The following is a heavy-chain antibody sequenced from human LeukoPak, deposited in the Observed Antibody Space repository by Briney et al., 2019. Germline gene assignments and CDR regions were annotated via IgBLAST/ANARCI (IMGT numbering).Heavy chain of an antibody. Sequence: GGSLRLSCAAAGFTFGDFGMHWVRQAPGKGLEWMALIWKDGSDEFYADSVKGRFTISRDNSRNTLSLQMNSLRGEDTAVYYSAREDAFQLEESLDQWGKETLVTVSS. CDR1: GFTFGDFG. CDR3: AREDAFQLEESLDQ. V-gene: IGHV3-33*01. CDR2: IWKDGSDE. J-gene: IGHJ4*02. D-gene: IGHD3-3*01.